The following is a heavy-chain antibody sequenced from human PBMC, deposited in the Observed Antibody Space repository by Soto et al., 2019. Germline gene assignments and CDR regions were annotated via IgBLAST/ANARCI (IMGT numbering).Heavy chain of an antibody. CDR1: GFTFSSYA. V-gene: IGHV3-23*01. Sequence: PGGSLRLSCAASGFTFSSYAMSWVRQAPEKGLEWVSTISGSGFSTYYADSVKGRFSVSRDNSKNTLYLQMNSLRAEDTAVYYCAKDSRLYDNINYFAPWGPGTLVTVSS. CDR2: ISGSGFST. D-gene: IGHD3-22*01. J-gene: IGHJ5*02. CDR3: AKDSRLYDNINYFAP.